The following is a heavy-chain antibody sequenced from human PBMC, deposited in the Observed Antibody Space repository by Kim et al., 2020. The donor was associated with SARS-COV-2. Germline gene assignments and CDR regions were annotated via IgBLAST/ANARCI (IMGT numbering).Heavy chain of an antibody. J-gene: IGHJ1*01. CDR1: GFTFSSYA. V-gene: IGHV3-30-3*01. CDR3: ARVSWDAEYFQH. CDR2: ISYDGSNK. Sequence: GGSLRLSCAASGFTFSSYAMHWVRQAPGKGLEWVAVISYDGSNKYYADSVKGRFTISRDNSKNTLYLQMNSLRAEDTAVYYCARVSWDAEYFQHWGQGTLVTVSS. D-gene: IGHD1-26*01.